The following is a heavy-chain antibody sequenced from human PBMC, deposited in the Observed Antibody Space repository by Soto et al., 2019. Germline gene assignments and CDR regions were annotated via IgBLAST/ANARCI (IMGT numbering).Heavy chain of an antibody. CDR3: ARDFIVLVVGRTTKHVDHYYYHGMDV. CDR1: GNSFTHYY. J-gene: IGHJ6*02. D-gene: IGHD2-8*02. CDR2: INPSGGNT. V-gene: IGHV1-46*01. Sequence: QVKLEQSGAEVKKPGASVKISCKTSGNSFTHYYVHWVRQAPGQGLEWMGIINPSGGNTTYAEKFQGRITMTRDTSASTVFMELSSLTPADTAMYHCARDFIVLVVGRTTKHVDHYYYHGMDVWGLGTTVTVSS.